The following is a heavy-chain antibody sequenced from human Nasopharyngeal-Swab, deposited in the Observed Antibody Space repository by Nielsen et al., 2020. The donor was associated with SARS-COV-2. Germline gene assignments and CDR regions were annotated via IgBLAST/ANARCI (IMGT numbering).Heavy chain of an antibody. CDR2: VSYDGSNK. Sequence: SLKISCAASGFAFSRYSLHWVRQAPGKGLEWVALVSYDGSNKYCTNSVKGRFTISRDNSKNTLYLQMNSLRPDDTAVYYCARGGYCSGASCYSYFYYHYMDVWGKGTTVTVSS. CDR3: ARGGYCSGASCYSYFYYHYMDV. V-gene: IGHV3-30*04. D-gene: IGHD2-15*01. J-gene: IGHJ6*03. CDR1: GFAFSRYS.